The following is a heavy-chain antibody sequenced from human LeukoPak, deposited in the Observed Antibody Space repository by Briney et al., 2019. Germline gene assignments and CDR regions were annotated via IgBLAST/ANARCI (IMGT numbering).Heavy chain of an antibody. J-gene: IGHJ4*02. CDR1: GGSISSGDYS. D-gene: IGHD6-19*01. CDR2: IYYSGST. Sequence: SETLSLTCTVSGGSISSGDYSWSWIRQPPGKGLEWIGYIYYSGSTNYNPSLKSRVTISVDTSKNQFSLKLSSVTAADTAVYYCARVYLGSSGWTLLYYFDYWGQGTLVTVSS. V-gene: IGHV4-61*08. CDR3: ARVYLGSSGWTLLYYFDY.